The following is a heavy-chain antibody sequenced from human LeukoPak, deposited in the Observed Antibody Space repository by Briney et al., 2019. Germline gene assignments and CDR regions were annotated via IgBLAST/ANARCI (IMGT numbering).Heavy chain of an antibody. J-gene: IGHJ4*02. CDR3: ARGTWETAARPYSFDT. D-gene: IGHD1-26*01. CDR2: ISGYNGDT. CDR1: GLSFISFG. Sequence: ASVKVSCKAFGLSFISFGFNWVRQAPGQGLEWMGWISGYNGDTKYAQKFQGRVTMTTDKSTSTAYMELRSLRSDDTAVYYCARGTWETAARPYSFDTWGQGTLVTVTS. V-gene: IGHV1-18*01.